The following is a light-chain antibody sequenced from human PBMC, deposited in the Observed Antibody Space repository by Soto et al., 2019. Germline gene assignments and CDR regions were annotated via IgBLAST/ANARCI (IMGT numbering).Light chain of an antibody. Sequence: EVVLTQSPGTLSLSPGERATLSCRASQTVSNNYLAWYQLRPGQAPRLLIFGSSDRAAGVPVRFSGSGSGTDFTLTISSLEPGDVAVYYCQQYGSSPPYSFGQGTKLEIK. V-gene: IGKV3-20*01. J-gene: IGKJ2*03. CDR2: GSS. CDR3: QQYGSSPPYS. CDR1: QTVSNNY.